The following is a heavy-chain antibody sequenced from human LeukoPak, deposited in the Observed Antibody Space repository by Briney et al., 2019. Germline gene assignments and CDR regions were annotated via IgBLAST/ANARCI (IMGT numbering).Heavy chain of an antibody. CDR2: FDPEDGET. J-gene: IGHJ5*02. CDR3: AAVFSVTTGQEVFWFDP. CDR1: GYTFTGYY. V-gene: IGHV1-24*01. Sequence: VASVKVSCKASGYTFTGYYMHWVRRAPGQGLEWMGGFDPEDGETIYAQKFQGRVTMTEDTSTDTAYMELSSLRSEDTAVYYCAAVFSVTTGQEVFWFDPWGQGTLVTVSS. D-gene: IGHD4-17*01.